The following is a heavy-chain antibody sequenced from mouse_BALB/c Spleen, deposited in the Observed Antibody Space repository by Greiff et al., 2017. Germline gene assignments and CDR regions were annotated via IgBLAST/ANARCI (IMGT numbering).Heavy chain of an antibody. CDR1: GFTFTTYP. Sequence: VQRVESGAELVMPGASVKLSCKAFGFTFTTYPIEWMKQNPGQSLEWIGNFHPYNADTEYNEKFKGKAKLTAETSSSSVYLELSRLTSDDAAVYYCARRGRYAMDFWGEGTSVTVSS. CDR3: ARRGRYAMDF. J-gene: IGHJ4*01. V-gene: IGHV1-47*01. CDR2: FHPYNADT.